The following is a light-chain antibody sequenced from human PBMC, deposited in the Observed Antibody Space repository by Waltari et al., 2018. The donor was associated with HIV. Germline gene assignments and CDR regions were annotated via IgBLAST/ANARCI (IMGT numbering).Light chain of an antibody. CDR1: QSVSNQ. V-gene: IGKV3-15*01. Sequence: EIVMTQSPATLSVSPGERVTLSCRASQSVSNQLAWYQQKPGQGPRLLIYGASTRATGVPARFSGSGSGTEFTLTISSLQSEDVAVYYCQQYHQWPPRLPFGPGTKVEIK. CDR3: QQYHQWPPRLP. CDR2: GAS. J-gene: IGKJ3*01.